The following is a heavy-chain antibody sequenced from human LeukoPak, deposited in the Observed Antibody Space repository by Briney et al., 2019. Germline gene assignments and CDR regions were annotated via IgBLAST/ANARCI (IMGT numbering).Heavy chain of an antibody. CDR1: GVSISSYH. J-gene: IGHJ4*02. CDR2: IYNSGST. CDR3: ARAYYYGSGSYGLDY. V-gene: IGHV4-59*01. D-gene: IGHD3-10*01. Sequence: SETLSLTCAVSGVSISSYHWTWIRQPPGEGLEWIGHIYNSGSTNYNPSLRGRVTISLDTSKNQFSLKLTSVTAADTAVYYCARAYYYGSGSYGLDYWGQGTLVTVSS.